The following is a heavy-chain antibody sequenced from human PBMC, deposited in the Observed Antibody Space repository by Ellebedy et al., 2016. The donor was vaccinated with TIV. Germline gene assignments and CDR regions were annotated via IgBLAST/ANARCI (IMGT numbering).Heavy chain of an antibody. J-gene: IGHJ5*02. Sequence: GESLKISCKGSGYSFTNYWIGWVRQMPGKGLEWMGIIYPGDSDTRYSPSFQGQVTISADKSISTAYLQWSSLEASDSAMYYCSRRIDYGSLGKWFDPWGPGTLV. D-gene: IGHD3-10*01. CDR3: SRRIDYGSLGKWFDP. CDR2: IYPGDSDT. CDR1: GYSFTNYW. V-gene: IGHV5-51*01.